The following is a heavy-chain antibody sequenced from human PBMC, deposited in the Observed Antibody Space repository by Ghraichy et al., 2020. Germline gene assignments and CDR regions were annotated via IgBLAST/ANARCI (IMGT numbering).Heavy chain of an antibody. D-gene: IGHD3-3*01. V-gene: IGHV3-23*01. J-gene: IGHJ6*02. Sequence: GGSLRLSCAASGFTFSSYAMSWVRQAPGKGLEWVSAISGSGGSTYYADSVKGRFTISRDNSKNTLYLQMNSLRAEDTAVYYCAKPPYYDFWSAPPYGMDVWGQGTTVTVSS. CDR3: AKPPYYDFWSAPPYGMDV. CDR1: GFTFSSYA. CDR2: ISGSGGST.